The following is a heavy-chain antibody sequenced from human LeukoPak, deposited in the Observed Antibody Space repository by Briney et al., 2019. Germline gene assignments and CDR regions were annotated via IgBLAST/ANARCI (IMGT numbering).Heavy chain of an antibody. V-gene: IGHV3-74*01. Sequence: GGSLRLSCVASGFTFSNYWLHWVRQAPGKGLAWVSRINSDGSSTSYADSVKGRFTISRDNAENQLYLQMNRLRAEDTAVYFCARAPSIPAGGISGYWGQGTLVTVSS. CDR2: INSDGSST. J-gene: IGHJ4*02. CDR3: ARAPSIPAGGISGY. CDR1: GFTFSNYW. D-gene: IGHD6-13*01.